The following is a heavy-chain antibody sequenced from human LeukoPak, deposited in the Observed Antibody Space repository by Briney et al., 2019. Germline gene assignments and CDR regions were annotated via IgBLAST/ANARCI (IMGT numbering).Heavy chain of an antibody. J-gene: IGHJ4*02. CDR2: IWYDGINE. Sequence: PGGSLRLSCAASGFTFSSSGMHWVRQAPGKGLEWLALIWYDGINEYYADSVRGRFSISRDDSKNTLYLQMNSLRAEDTAVYYCVRDKGSSWGEKYYFDYWAREPWSPSPQ. D-gene: IGHD6-13*01. CDR3: VRDKGSSWGEKYYFDY. CDR1: GFTFSSSG. V-gene: IGHV3-33*01.